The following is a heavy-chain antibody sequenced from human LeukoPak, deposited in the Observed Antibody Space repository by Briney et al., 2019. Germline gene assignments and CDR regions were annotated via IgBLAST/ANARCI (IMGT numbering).Heavy chain of an antibody. CDR3: AKSPGYDFWSGYQYYFDY. J-gene: IGHJ4*02. V-gene: IGHV3-23*01. CDR2: ISGSGGST. Sequence: PGGSLRLSCVASGFTFSSYAMSWVRQAPGKGLEWVSAISGSGGSTYYADSVKGRFTISRDNSKNTLYLQMNSLRAEDTAVYYCAKSPGYDFWSGYQYYFDYWGQGTLVTVSS. D-gene: IGHD3-3*01. CDR1: GFTFSSYA.